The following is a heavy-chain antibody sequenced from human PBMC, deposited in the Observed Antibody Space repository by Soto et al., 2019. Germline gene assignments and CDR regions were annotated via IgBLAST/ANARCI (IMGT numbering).Heavy chain of an antibody. V-gene: IGHV3-48*02. CDR3: ARDSGGDGDYRFYFQH. D-gene: IGHD4-17*01. Sequence: EVQLVESGGGLVQPGGSLRLSCAASGFTFSSYSMNWVRQAPGKGLEWASYISSSSSTIYYADSVKGRFTISRDNAKNSLYLQMKSLTDKDTAVYYCARDSGGDGDYRFYFQHWGQGTLVTVSS. J-gene: IGHJ1*01. CDR2: ISSSSSTI. CDR1: GFTFSSYS.